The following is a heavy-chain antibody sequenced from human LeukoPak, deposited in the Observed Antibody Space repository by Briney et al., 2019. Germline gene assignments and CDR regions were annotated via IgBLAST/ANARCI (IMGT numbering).Heavy chain of an antibody. Sequence: GGSLRLSCAASGFTFSSYEMNWVRQAPGKGLEWVSYISTTGSSIYYADSGNGRFTISRDKVKNLLYLQMNSLRAEDTAVYYCARVQRGIAVALNYWGQGTLATVSS. D-gene: IGHD6-19*01. V-gene: IGHV3-48*03. CDR2: ISTTGSSI. CDR3: ARVQRGIAVALNY. J-gene: IGHJ4*02. CDR1: GFTFSSYE.